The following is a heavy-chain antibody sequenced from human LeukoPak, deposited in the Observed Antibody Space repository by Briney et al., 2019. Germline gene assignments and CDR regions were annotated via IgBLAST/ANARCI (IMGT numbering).Heavy chain of an antibody. J-gene: IGHJ4*02. Sequence: ASVKVSCKASGYTFTSYAMHWVRQAPGQRLEWMGWINAGNGNTKYSQKFQGRVTITRDTSASTAYMELSSLRSEDTAVYYCARDRAARRPGGVDYWGQGTLVTVPS. V-gene: IGHV1-3*01. CDR2: INAGNGNT. D-gene: IGHD6-6*01. CDR3: ARDRAARRPGGVDY. CDR1: GYTFTSYA.